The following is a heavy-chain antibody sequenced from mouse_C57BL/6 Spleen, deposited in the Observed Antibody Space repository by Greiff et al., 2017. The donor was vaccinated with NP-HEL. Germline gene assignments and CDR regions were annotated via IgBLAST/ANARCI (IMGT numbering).Heavy chain of an antibody. CDR3: AISGYYGSSLDY. J-gene: IGHJ2*01. D-gene: IGHD1-1*01. CDR1: GYTFTSYW. V-gene: IGHV1-55*01. Sequence: VQLQQPGAELVKPGASVKMSCKASGYTFTSYWITWVKQRPGQGLEWIGDIYPGSGRTNYNEKFKSKATLTVDTSSSTAYMQLSSLTSEYSAVYYCAISGYYGSSLDYWGQGTTLTVSS. CDR2: IYPGSGRT.